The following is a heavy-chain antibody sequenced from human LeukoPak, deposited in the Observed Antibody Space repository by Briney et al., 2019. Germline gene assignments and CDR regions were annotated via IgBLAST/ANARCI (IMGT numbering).Heavy chain of an antibody. J-gene: IGHJ4*02. D-gene: IGHD1-26*01. CDR3: ATPIVGGLYFDY. V-gene: IGHV1-24*01. CDR1: GYTLTELS. CDR2: FDPGDGET. Sequence: ASVKVSCKVSGYTLTELSMHRVRQAPGKGLEWMGGFDPGDGETIYAQKFQGRVTTTEDTSTDTAYMELSSLRSEDTAVYYCATPIVGGLYFDYWGQGTLVTVSS.